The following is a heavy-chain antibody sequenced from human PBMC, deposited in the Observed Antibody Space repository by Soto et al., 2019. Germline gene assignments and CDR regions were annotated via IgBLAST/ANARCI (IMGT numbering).Heavy chain of an antibody. CDR2: IRSKAYGGTT. CDR1: GFTFGDYA. D-gene: IGHD2-21*01. Sequence: GGSLRLSCTASGFTFGDYAMSWFRQAPGKGLEWVGFIRSKAYGGTTEYAASVKGRFTISRDDSKSIAYLQMNSLKTEDTAVYYCTRDPTSYTYCGGDCYSGSRPDYWGQGTLVTVSS. CDR3: TRDPTSYTYCGGDCYSGSRPDY. V-gene: IGHV3-49*03. J-gene: IGHJ4*02.